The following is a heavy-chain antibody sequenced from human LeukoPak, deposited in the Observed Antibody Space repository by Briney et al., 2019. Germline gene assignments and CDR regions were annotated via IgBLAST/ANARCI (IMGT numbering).Heavy chain of an antibody. J-gene: IGHJ4*02. Sequence: SETLSLTCTVSGGSISSDYWSWLRQPPGKGPEWIGYIYYSGNTNYNPSLKSRVTISVDTSKNQFSLKLSSVTAAGTAVYYCARGAGWYNYWGQGTLVTVSS. CDR3: ARGAGWYNY. CDR1: GGSISSDY. D-gene: IGHD6-19*01. V-gene: IGHV4-59*01. CDR2: IYYSGNT.